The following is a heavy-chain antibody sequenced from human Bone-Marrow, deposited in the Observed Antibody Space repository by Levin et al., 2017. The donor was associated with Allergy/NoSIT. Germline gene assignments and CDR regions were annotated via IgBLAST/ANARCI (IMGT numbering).Heavy chain of an antibody. CDR2: IYWDDDK. J-gene: IGHJ6*02. D-gene: IGHD4-17*01. V-gene: IGHV2-5*02. CDR1: GFSLSTSGVG. Sequence: SGPTLVKPTQTLTLTCTFSGFSLSTSGVGVGWIRQPPGKALEWLALIYWDDDKRYSPSLKSRLTITKDTSKNQVVLTMTNMDPVDTATYYCAHQRYGPYYYYYYGMDVWGQGTTVTVSS. CDR3: AHQRYGPYYYYYYGMDV.